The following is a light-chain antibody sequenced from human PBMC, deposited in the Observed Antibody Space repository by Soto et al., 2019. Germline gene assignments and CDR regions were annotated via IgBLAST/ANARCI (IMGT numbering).Light chain of an antibody. CDR3: QFLRS. J-gene: IGKJ1*01. CDR2: GAS. CDR1: QSVSSSY. Sequence: EIVLTQSPGTLSLSPGERATLSCRASQSVSSSYLAWYQQKPGQAPRLLIYGASSRATGIPDRFSGSGSGTDFTLTISRLEPEDFPVYFHQFLRSLG. V-gene: IGKV3-20*01.